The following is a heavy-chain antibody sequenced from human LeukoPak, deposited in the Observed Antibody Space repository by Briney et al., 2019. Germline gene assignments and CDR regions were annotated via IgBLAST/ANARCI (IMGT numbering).Heavy chain of an antibody. V-gene: IGHV3-33*08. D-gene: IGHD6-13*01. CDR1: GFTVSSNY. CDR2: IWYDGSNK. Sequence: GGSLRLSCAASGFTVSSNYMSWVRQAPGKALEWVAVIWYDGSNKYYADSVKGRFTISRDNSKNTLYLQMNSLRAEDTAVYYCARDLSSSWYMSYYYYGMDVWGQGTTVTVSS. CDR3: ARDLSSSWYMSYYYYGMDV. J-gene: IGHJ6*02.